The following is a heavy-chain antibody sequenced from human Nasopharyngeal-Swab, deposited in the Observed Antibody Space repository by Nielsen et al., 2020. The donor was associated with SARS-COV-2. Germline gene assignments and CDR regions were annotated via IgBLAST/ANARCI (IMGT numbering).Heavy chain of an antibody. Sequence: GGSLRLSCATSGFIFSASAMHWVRQASGKGLEWVGRIGDKDHNYATTYGASVKGRFTISGDDSQNMAFLQLDSLKTEDTALYYCTTDFYFDYWGQGTLVTVSS. J-gene: IGHJ4*02. CDR2: IGDKDHNYAT. CDR3: TTDFYFDY. V-gene: IGHV3-73*01. CDR1: GFIFSASA.